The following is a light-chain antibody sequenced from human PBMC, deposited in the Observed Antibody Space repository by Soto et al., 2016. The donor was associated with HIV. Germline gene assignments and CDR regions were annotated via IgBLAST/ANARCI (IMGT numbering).Light chain of an antibody. CDR2: LAY. CDR1: QSLLHSNGYHY. V-gene: IGKV2-28*01. CDR3: MQVTSPXT. J-gene: IGKJ2*01. Sequence: DIVMTQSPLSLPVTPGEPASISCRSSQSLLHSNGYHYLDWYLQKPGQSPQLLIYLAYSRAAGVPDRFSGSGSGTDFTLKISRVEAEDGWGLYCMQVTSPXTFGQGTKVEIK.